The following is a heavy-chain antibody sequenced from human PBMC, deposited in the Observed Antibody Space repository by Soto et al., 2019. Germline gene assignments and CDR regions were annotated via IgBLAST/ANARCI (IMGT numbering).Heavy chain of an antibody. CDR1: GGSFSGYY. Sequence: QVQLQQWGAGLLKPSETLSLTCAVYGGSFSGYYWSWIRQPPGKGLEWVGEINHSGSTNCNPSLRSRVTISVDTSKDQWSLKLSSVTAADTAVYYCARGRPRQRYDLWSGYRNWYFELWGRGTLVTVSS. V-gene: IGHV4-34*01. CDR2: INHSGST. J-gene: IGHJ2*01. D-gene: IGHD3-3*01. CDR3: ARGRPRQRYDLWSGYRNWYFEL.